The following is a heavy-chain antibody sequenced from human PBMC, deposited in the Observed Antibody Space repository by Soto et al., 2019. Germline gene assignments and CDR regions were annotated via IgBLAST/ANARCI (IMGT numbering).Heavy chain of an antibody. CDR3: ARDSGSGYDYIWGSYRKNWFDP. CDR2: IYYSGST. D-gene: IGHD3-16*02. J-gene: IGHJ5*02. CDR1: GGSISSYY. V-gene: IGHV4-59*12. Sequence: SETLSLTCTVSGGSISSYYWSWIRQPPGKGLEWIGYIYYSGSTNYNPSLKSRVTISVDTSKNQFSLKLSSVTAAGTAVYYCARDSGSGYDYIWGSYRKNWFDPWGQGTLVTVSS.